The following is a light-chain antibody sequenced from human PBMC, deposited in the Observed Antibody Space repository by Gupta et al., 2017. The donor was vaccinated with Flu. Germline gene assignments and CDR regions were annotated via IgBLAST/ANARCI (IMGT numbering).Light chain of an antibody. Sequence: QSVLPPPPSASGTPGQRVTISCSGSSSNIGTNAVHWYQQVPGTAPKLLIYDNNQRPSGVPDRFSGSKSGTSASLAISGLQSEDEADYYCAAWDDSLNGHYVFGTGTEVTVL. CDR1: SSNIGTNA. CDR2: DNN. CDR3: AAWDDSLNGHYV. V-gene: IGLV1-44*01. J-gene: IGLJ1*01.